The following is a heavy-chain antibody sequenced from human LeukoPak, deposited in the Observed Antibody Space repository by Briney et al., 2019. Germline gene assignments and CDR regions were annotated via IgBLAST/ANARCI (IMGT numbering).Heavy chain of an antibody. V-gene: IGHV3-23*01. CDR1: GFTFSSYG. J-gene: IGHJ6*03. D-gene: IGHD5-12*01. Sequence: PGGSLRLSCAASGFTFSSYGMSWVRQAPGKGLEWVSAISGSGGSTYYADSVKGRFTISRDNSKNTLYLQMNSLRSEDTAVYYCARDGLRSYYYYMDVWGKGTTVTVSS. CDR2: ISGSGGST. CDR3: ARDGLRSYYYYMDV.